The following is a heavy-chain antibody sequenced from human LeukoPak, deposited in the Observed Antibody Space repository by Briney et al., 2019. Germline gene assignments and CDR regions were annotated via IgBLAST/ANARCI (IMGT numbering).Heavy chain of an antibody. CDR2: INPNGGGT. Sequence: GASVKVSCKTSGYTFTGCYIHWVRQAPGQGLEWMGWINPNGGGTNYPQKFQGRVTMTRDTSISTAYMELTRLRSDDTAVYYCTRDGGQHLGVLNYWGQGTQVIVSS. V-gene: IGHV1-2*02. CDR3: TRDGGQHLGVLNY. J-gene: IGHJ4*02. CDR1: GYTFTGCY. D-gene: IGHD2-2*01.